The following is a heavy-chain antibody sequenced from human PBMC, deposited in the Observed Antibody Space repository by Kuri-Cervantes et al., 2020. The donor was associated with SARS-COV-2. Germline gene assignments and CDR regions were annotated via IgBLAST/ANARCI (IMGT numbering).Heavy chain of an antibody. CDR3: ARLFSPWSVVGDY. V-gene: IGHV4-39*01. CDR1: GGSISSGDYY. D-gene: IGHD1-1*01. Sequence: SETLSLTCTVSGGSISSGDYYCSWIRQPPGKGLEWIGTIYYSGSTDYNPSLKSRVTISVDTSKNQFSLKLRSVTATDTAVYYCARLFSPWSVVGDYWGQGTLVTVSS. J-gene: IGHJ4*02. CDR2: IYYSGST.